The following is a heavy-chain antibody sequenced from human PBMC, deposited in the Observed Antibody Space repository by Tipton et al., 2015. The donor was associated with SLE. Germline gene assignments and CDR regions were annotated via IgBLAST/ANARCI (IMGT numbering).Heavy chain of an antibody. CDR1: GGSFSGYY. CDR2: INHSGST. Sequence: TLSLTCAVYGGSFSGYYWSWIRQPPGKGLEWIGEINHSGSTNYNPSLKSRVTISVDTSKNQFSLKLSSVTAADTAVYYCARGKDIVVARDAFDIWGQGTMFTASS. V-gene: IGHV4-34*01. CDR3: ARGKDIVVARDAFDI. J-gene: IGHJ3*02. D-gene: IGHD2-15*01.